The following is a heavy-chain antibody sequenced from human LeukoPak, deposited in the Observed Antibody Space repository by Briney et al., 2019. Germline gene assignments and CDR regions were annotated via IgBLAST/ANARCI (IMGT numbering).Heavy chain of an antibody. J-gene: IGHJ4*02. V-gene: IGHV3-33*01. CDR1: GFTFSSYG. D-gene: IGHD1-26*01. Sequence: GGSLRLSCAASGFTFSSYGMHWVRQAPGKGLEWVAVIWYDGSNKYYADSVKGRFTISRDNSKNTLYLQMNSLRAEDTAVYYCARAQGRSPLPDYWGQGTLVTVSS. CDR3: ARAQGRSPLPDY. CDR2: IWYDGSNK.